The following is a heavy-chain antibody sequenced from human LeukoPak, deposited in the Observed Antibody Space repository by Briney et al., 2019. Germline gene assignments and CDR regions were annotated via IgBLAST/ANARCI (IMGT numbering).Heavy chain of an antibody. J-gene: IGHJ4*02. V-gene: IGHV4-30-2*01. CDR3: AIKNSGLFDY. Sequence: SETLSLTCAVSGGSISSGGYSWSWIRQPPGKGLEWIGYVYHSGSTYYNPSLKSRVTISVDRSKNQFSLKLSSVTAADTAVYYCAIKNSGLFDYWGQGTLVTVSS. CDR2: VYHSGST. CDR1: GGSISSGGYS. D-gene: IGHD3/OR15-3a*01.